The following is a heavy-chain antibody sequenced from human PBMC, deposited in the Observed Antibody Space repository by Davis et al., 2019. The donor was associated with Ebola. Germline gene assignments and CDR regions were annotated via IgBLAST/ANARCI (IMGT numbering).Heavy chain of an antibody. CDR3: ARHDRPGTTPQDS. CDR2: IYYNGDT. CDR1: GGSIGSSHY. J-gene: IGHJ4*02. V-gene: IGHV4-39*01. Sequence: MPSETLSLTCTVSGGSIGSSHYWAWIRQSPGMGLEWIGSIYYNGDTYYHPSLESRVTISVDTAKNQFSLQLKSVTAADTAVYFCARHDRPGTTPQDSWGQGTQVTVSS. D-gene: IGHD1-7*01.